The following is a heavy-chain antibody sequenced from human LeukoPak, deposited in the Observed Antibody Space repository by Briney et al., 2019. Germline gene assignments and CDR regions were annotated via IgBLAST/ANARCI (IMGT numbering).Heavy chain of an antibody. Sequence: GGSLRLSCAASGFTFSHYWMHWVRQAPGKGLVWVSHIKYDGSRTTYADSVKGRFTISRDNAEDTLYLQMNSLRAEDTAVYYCARDLGVVGATTPDYWGQGTLVSVSS. J-gene: IGHJ4*02. CDR1: GFTFSHYW. D-gene: IGHD1-26*01. V-gene: IGHV3-74*01. CDR2: IKYDGSRT. CDR3: ARDLGVVGATTPDY.